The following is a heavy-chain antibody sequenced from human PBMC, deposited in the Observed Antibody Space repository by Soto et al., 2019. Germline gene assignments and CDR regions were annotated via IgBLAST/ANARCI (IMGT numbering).Heavy chain of an antibody. CDR2: IKSKTDGGTT. Sequence: LRLSCAASGFTFSNAWMSWVRQAPGKGLEWVGRIKSKTDGGTTDYAAPVKGRFTISRDDSKNTLYLQMNSLRTEDTAVYYCTTGLVAATLDYYYYGMDVWGQGTTVTVSS. D-gene: IGHD2-15*01. J-gene: IGHJ6*02. CDR1: GFTFSNAW. V-gene: IGHV3-15*01. CDR3: TTGLVAATLDYYYYGMDV.